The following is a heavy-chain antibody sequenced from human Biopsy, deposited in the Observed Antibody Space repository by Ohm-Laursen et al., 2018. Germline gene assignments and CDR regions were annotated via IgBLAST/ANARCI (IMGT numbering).Heavy chain of an antibody. CDR1: GVTFATYA. J-gene: IGHJ2*01. CDR2: SIPLFNTA. Sequence: VSSVKVSCKASGVTFATYAFGWVRQAPGQGLEWVGSSIPLFNTANYADKFQGRVTLTADKSTTTAYMELSSLRSEDTAIYYCARFPLGAYDDSGSYRAVEHWYFDLWGRGTLVTVSS. V-gene: IGHV1-69*06. CDR3: ARFPLGAYDDSGSYRAVEHWYFDL. D-gene: IGHD3-22*01.